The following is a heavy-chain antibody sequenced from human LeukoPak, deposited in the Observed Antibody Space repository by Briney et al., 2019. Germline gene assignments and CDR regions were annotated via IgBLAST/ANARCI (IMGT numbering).Heavy chain of an antibody. CDR1: GFTFSRYG. D-gene: IGHD3-10*01. V-gene: IGHV3-33*01. J-gene: IGHJ4*02. CDR3: ARPYYYGSGSYYPLDY. Sequence: GGSLRLSCAASGFTFSRYGMHWVRQAPGKGLEWVAVIWYDGSNKYYADSVKGRFTISRDNSKSTVSLQMNSLRAEDTAVYYCARPYYYGSGSYYPLDYWGQGTLVTVSS. CDR2: IWYDGSNK.